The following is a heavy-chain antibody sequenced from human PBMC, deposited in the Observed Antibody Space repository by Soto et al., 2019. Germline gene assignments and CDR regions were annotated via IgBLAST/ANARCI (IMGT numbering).Heavy chain of an antibody. D-gene: IGHD1-1*01. CDR3: ARNGVGTYHFDY. CDR1: GYTFTSYA. CDR2: IHAGNGNT. Sequence: QVQLVQSGAEVKKPGASVKVSCKASGYTFTSYAMHWVRQAPGQRLEWMGWIHAGNGNTKYSQNFQGRVTLTRDTSASTAYMELGSLRSEDTAVYSCARNGVGTYHFDYWGQGTLVTVSS. V-gene: IGHV1-3*01. J-gene: IGHJ4*02.